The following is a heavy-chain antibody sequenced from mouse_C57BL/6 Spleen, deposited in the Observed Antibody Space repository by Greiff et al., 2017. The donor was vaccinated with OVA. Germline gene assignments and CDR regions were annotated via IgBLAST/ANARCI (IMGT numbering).Heavy chain of an antibody. Sequence: QVTLKESGPGILQPSQTLSLTCYFSGFSLSTFGMGVGWLSPPSGTGLEWLAHIWWDDVKYYNPALKSRLTISKDTSKNQVFLKIANVDTADTATYYCARIEVGARYFDVWGTGTTVTVSS. CDR3: ARIEVGARYFDV. CDR2: IWWDDVK. J-gene: IGHJ1*03. V-gene: IGHV8-8*01. CDR1: GFSLSTFGMG. D-gene: IGHD1-1*01.